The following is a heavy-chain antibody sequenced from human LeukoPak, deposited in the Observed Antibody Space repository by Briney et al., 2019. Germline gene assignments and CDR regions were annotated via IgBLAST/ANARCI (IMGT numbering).Heavy chain of an antibody. Sequence: SETLSLTCTVPGGSISSSSYYWGWIRQPPGKGLEWIGSIYFSGTTYYSPSLKSRVPISVDTSKNQFSLKLSSVTAADTAVYYCARDTEFFDYWGQRTLVTVSS. V-gene: IGHV4-39*07. CDR3: ARDTEFFDY. D-gene: IGHD3-10*01. CDR2: IYFSGTT. CDR1: GGSISSSSYY. J-gene: IGHJ4*02.